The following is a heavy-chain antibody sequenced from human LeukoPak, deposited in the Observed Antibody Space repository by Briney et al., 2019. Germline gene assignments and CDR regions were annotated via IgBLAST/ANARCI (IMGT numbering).Heavy chain of an antibody. J-gene: IGHJ4*02. D-gene: IGHD3-3*01. CDR2: INPNSGVT. CDR1: GYTFTGYY. Sequence: GASVKVSCKASGYTFTGYYMHWVRQAPGQGLEGMGRINPNSGVTNYAQKFQGRVTMTTDTSISTAYMELSRLRSDDTAVYYCARERITIFGVVIPNLAFDYWGQGTLVTVSS. V-gene: IGHV1-2*06. CDR3: ARERITIFGVVIPNLAFDY.